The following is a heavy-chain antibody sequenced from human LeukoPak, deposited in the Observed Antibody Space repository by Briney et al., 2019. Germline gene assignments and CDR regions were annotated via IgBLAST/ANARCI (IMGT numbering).Heavy chain of an antibody. J-gene: IGHJ6*02. CDR3: TTVLAATDYYYYGMDV. D-gene: IGHD1-26*01. V-gene: IGHV3-15*01. CDR2: IKSKTDGGTT. Sequence: GGSLRLSCAASGFTFSSAWMSWVRQAPGKGLEWVGRIKSKTDGGTTDYAAPVKGRFTISRDDSKNTLYLQMNSLKTEDTAVYYCTTVLAATDYYYYGMDVWGQGTTVTVSS. CDR1: GFTFSSAW.